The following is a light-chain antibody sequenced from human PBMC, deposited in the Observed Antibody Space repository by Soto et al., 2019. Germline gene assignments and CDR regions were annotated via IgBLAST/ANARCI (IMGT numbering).Light chain of an antibody. CDR3: SSYAGSNNV. V-gene: IGLV2-8*01. J-gene: IGLJ2*01. Sequence: QSVLTKPPSASGSPGQSVTISCTGTSSDVGGYNYVSWYHQYPGKAPKLMIYEVSKRPSGVPDRFSGSKSGNTASLTVSGLQAEDEADYYCSSYAGSNNVFGGGTQLTVL. CDR2: EVS. CDR1: SSDVGGYNY.